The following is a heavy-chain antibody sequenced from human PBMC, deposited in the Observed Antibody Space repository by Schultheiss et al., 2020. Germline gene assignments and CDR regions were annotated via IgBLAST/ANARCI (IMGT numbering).Heavy chain of an antibody. CDR1: GGSISSSSYY. CDR2: IYTSGST. Sequence: SATLSLTCTVSGGSISSSSYYWTWIRQPAGKGLEWIGRIYTSGSTNYNPSLKSRVTMSVDTSKNQFSLKLRSVTAADTAVYYCATSTFGGPLHYFDYWGQGTLVT. CDR3: ATSTFGGPLHYFDY. D-gene: IGHD3-16*01. V-gene: IGHV4-61*02. J-gene: IGHJ4*02.